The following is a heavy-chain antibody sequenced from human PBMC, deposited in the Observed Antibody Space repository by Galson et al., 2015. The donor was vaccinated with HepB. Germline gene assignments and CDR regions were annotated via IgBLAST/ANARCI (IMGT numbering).Heavy chain of an antibody. D-gene: IGHD7-27*01. CDR1: GFTFSNYA. Sequence: SLRLSCATSGFTFSNYAMAWVRQAPGEGLKWVSAIHGGGDDRTVHADSVKGRFSISRDNSKNTLYLEMNSLRAEDTAVYYCAKARASWDFDSWGQGILVTVSS. V-gene: IGHV3-23*01. CDR2: IHGGGDDRT. CDR3: AKARASWDFDS. J-gene: IGHJ4*02.